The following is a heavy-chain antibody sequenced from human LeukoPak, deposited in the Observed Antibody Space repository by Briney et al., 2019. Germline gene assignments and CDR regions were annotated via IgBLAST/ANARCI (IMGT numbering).Heavy chain of an antibody. CDR3: ARQASDGYNYGPFDS. CDR2: IYYSGSN. J-gene: IGHJ5*01. V-gene: IGHV4-59*08. CDR1: GGSISSYY. Sequence: PSETLSLTCTVSGGSISSYYWSWLRQPPGKALEWIGYIYYSGSNQYNPSLKSRVTISVDTSKNQFSLKLSSVTAADTAVYFCARQASDGYNYGPFDSWGQGTLVTVSS. D-gene: IGHD5-24*01.